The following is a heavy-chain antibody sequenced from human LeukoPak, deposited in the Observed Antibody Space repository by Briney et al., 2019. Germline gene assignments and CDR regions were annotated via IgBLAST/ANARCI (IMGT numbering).Heavy chain of an antibody. J-gene: IGHJ4*02. V-gene: IGHV4-31*03. CDR1: GGSISSGGYY. CDR2: IYYSGSA. D-gene: IGHD3-10*01. CDR3: ARVNYGSATKEDY. Sequence: PSETLSLTCTVSGGSISSGGYYWSWVRQHPGKGLEWIGYIYYSGSAYYNPSLKSRVTISVDTSENQFSLKLSSVTAADTAVYYCARVNYGSATKEDYWGQGTLVTVSS.